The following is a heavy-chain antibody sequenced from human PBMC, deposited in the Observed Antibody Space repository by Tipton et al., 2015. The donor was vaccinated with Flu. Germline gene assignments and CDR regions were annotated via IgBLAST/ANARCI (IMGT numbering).Heavy chain of an antibody. CDR3: ARNPRYCSSTSCYRGGAFDI. CDR2: ISAYNGNT. D-gene: IGHD2-2*01. CDR1: GYTFTSYG. J-gene: IGHJ3*02. V-gene: IGHV1-18*01. Sequence: QLVQSGAEVKKPGASVKVSCKASGYTFTSYGISWVRQAPGQGLEWMGWISAYNGNTNYAQKLQGRVTMTTDTSTSTAYMELRSLRSDDTAVYYWARNPRYCSSTSCYRGGAFDIWGQGTMVTVSS.